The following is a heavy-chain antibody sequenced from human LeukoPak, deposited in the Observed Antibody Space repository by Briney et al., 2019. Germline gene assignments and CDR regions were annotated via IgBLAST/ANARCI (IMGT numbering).Heavy chain of an antibody. J-gene: IGHJ4*02. CDR3: AKCLTAGTGGRYFDY. V-gene: IGHV3-30*18. CDR2: ISYDGSNK. CDR1: GFTFSSYG. Sequence: GGSLRLSCAASGFTFSSYGMHWVRQAPGKGLEWVAVISYDGSNKYYADSVKGRFTISRDNSKNTLYLQMNSLRAGDTAVYYCAKCLTAGTGGRYFDYWGQGTLVTVSS. D-gene: IGHD6-19*01.